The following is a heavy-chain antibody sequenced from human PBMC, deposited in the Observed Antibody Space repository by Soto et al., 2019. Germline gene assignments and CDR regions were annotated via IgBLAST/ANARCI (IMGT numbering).Heavy chain of an antibody. V-gene: IGHV1-18*01. Sequence: ASVKVTCKAAGYTFTNYGFTWVRQANGQGLEWLGWISTYNGNTKYAQKVQGRLTMTTDTSTSTANMELTSLGSDDTALYYCARTTVTASYYYMDVWGKGSTVTVSS. D-gene: IGHD4-17*01. CDR3: ARTTVTASYYYMDV. CDR2: ISTYNGNT. J-gene: IGHJ6*03. CDR1: GYTFTNYG.